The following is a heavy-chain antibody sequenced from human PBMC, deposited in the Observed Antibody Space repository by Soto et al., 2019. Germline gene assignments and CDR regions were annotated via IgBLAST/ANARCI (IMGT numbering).Heavy chain of an antibody. D-gene: IGHD1-7*01. J-gene: IGHJ6*03. V-gene: IGHV4-59*01. CDR3: ARTGTTYYYYMDV. CDR2: IYYSGST. Sequence: SQTQSLTYTVSGGSISSYYWSWIRQPPGKGLEWIGYIYYSGSTNYNPSLKSRVTISVDTSKNQFSLKLSSVTAADTAVYYCARTGTTYYYYMDVWGKGTTVTVSS. CDR1: GGSISSYY.